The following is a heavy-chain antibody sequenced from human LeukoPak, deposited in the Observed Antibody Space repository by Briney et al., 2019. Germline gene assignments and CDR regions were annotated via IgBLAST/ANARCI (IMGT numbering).Heavy chain of an antibody. V-gene: IGHV3-15*01. CDR1: GFTFSSYG. Sequence: PGGSLRLSCAASGFTFSSYGMHWVRQAPGKGLEWVGHIKSKTDGGTTDYAAPVKGRFTISRDDSKNTLYLQMNSLKTEDTAVYYCTTDPGPPAAPWDWFDPWGQGTLVTVSS. J-gene: IGHJ5*02. D-gene: IGHD2-2*01. CDR2: IKSKTDGGTT. CDR3: TTDPGPPAAPWDWFDP.